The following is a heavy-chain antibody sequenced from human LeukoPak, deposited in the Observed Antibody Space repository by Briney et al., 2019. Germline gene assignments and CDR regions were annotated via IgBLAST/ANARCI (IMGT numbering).Heavy chain of an antibody. CDR2: MYYSGST. V-gene: IGHV4-39*01. Sequence: PSETLSLTCTVSGGSITGSSYYWGWIRQPPGKGLEWIGSMYYSGSTYYNPSLKSRLTISVDTSKNQFSLKLTSVTAADTAVYYCARQYYDNTGYNHLDYWGQGTLVTVSS. CDR1: GGSITGSSYY. CDR3: ARQYYDNTGYNHLDY. D-gene: IGHD3-22*01. J-gene: IGHJ4*02.